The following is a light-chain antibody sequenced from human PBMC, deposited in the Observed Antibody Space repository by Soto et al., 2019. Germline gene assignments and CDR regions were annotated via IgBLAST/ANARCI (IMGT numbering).Light chain of an antibody. J-gene: IGKJ1*01. Sequence: DIQMTQSPSTLSAYVGDRVTITCRASQSISSRLAWYQQKPGKAPKLLIYDASSLESGVPSRFSGCGSGTEFTLTISSLQPDDFATYYSQQYNSSSQTLGQGTQVEIK. CDR2: DAS. CDR3: QQYNSSSQT. V-gene: IGKV1-5*01. CDR1: QSISSR.